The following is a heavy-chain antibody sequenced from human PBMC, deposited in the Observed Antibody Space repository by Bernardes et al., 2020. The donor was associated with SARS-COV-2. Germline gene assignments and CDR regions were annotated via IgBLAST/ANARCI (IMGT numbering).Heavy chain of an antibody. V-gene: IGHV4-34*01. Sequence: SETLSLTCGVYGGSFRGYFWSWIRQPPGKGLEWIGEVSHSGINNFNPSLKSRITISLDTFNNQFSLKLTSVTAADSAVYYCARRRGRLEVASPANFDYWGQGTLVTVSS. CDR1: GGSFRGYF. CDR2: VSHSGIN. CDR3: ARRRGRLEVASPANFDY. J-gene: IGHJ4*02. D-gene: IGHD6-19*01.